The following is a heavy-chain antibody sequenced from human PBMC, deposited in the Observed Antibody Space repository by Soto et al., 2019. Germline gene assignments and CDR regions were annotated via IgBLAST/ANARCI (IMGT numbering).Heavy chain of an antibody. CDR2: ISTDSGNT. CDR3: ARLGIHDAFDI. J-gene: IGHJ3*02. V-gene: IGHV1-18*01. D-gene: IGHD6-13*01. CDR1: GYTFTSYG. Sequence: QVQLVQSGVGVKKPGASVKVSCKPSGYTFTSYGISWVRQAPEQGLEWMGWISTDSGNTNYAQKFQGRLTMTTDTSTSTAYMELRSLRSDDTAVYYCARLGIHDAFDIWGQGTMVTVSS.